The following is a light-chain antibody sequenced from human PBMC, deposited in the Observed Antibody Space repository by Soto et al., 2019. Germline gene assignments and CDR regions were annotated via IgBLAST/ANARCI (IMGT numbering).Light chain of an antibody. J-gene: IGKJ1*01. CDR3: QQYGSLGP. V-gene: IGKV3-20*01. Sequence: TQYKATLSVSPGERATLSCRASQSVSSNLAWYQQKPGQAPRLLIYGASNRATGIPDRFSGSGSGTDFTLTISRLEPDDFAVYYSQQYGSLGPSGQ. CDR1: QSVSSN. CDR2: GAS.